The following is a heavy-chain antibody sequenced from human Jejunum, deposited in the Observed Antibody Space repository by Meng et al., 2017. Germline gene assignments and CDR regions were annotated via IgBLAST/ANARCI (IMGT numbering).Heavy chain of an antibody. Sequence: QVQLQQWGAGLLKPSETLSLTCVVSGWSFSSYYWSWIRQPPGKGLEWIGEISHSGDTKYNPSLMSRVTISADTSKNQFSLKLTSVTAADTAVYYCAKNNWFDPWGQGTLVTVSS. V-gene: IGHV4-34*01. CDR1: GWSFSSYY. CDR2: ISHSGDT. CDR3: AKNNWFDP. J-gene: IGHJ5*02.